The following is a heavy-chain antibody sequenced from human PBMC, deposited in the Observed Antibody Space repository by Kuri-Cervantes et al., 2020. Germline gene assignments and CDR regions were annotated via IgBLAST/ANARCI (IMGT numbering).Heavy chain of an antibody. CDR2: ISAYNGNT. CDR3: TRFHSDLGCSSTGCYYDY. Sequence: ASVKVSCKASGYTFTSYGISWVRQAPGQGLEWMGWISAYNGNTNYAQKLQGRVTMTRDTSISTAYMELSRLRSEDTAVYYCTRFHSDLGCSSTGCYYDYWGQGTLVTVSS. V-gene: IGHV1-18*01. D-gene: IGHD2-2*01. J-gene: IGHJ4*02. CDR1: GYTFTSYG.